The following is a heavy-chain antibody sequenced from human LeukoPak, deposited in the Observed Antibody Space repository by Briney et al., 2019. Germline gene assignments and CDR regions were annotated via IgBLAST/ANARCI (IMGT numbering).Heavy chain of an antibody. V-gene: IGHV4-31*03. D-gene: IGHD2-15*01. CDR1: GDSFSSSRYY. Sequence: SETLPLTCTVSGDSFSSSRYYWGWIRQPPGKGLEWIGYIYYSGSTYYNPSLKSRVTISVDTSKNQFSLKLSSVTAAATAVYYCGREGYCSGGSCFYLRGPASSDDAFDIWGQGTMVTVSS. CDR3: GREGYCSGGSCFYLRGPASSDDAFDI. J-gene: IGHJ3*02. CDR2: IYYSGST.